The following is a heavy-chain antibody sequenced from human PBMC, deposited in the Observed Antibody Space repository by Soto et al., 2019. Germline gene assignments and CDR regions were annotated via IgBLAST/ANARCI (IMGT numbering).Heavy chain of an antibody. CDR1: GVSIRNSF. Sequence: SETLSLTCTVSGVSIRNSFWGWIRQPPGKGLEFIGSVYHSGGSYYNPSLKGRVTISVDTSNNQISLRVNSVTAADTAVYYCGRVVEGATRHTDSDSWGQGMLVTVSS. D-gene: IGHD2-15*01. CDR3: GRVVEGATRHTDSDS. CDR2: VYHSGGS. J-gene: IGHJ5*02. V-gene: IGHV4-38-2*02.